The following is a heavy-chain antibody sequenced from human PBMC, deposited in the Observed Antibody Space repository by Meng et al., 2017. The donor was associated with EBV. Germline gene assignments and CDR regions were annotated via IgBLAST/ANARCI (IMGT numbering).Heavy chain of an antibody. J-gene: IGHJ4*02. D-gene: IGHD3-10*01. CDR3: ASESGRGYTPDY. CDR1: GGPFRYYA. CDR2: FLPRLGAP. Sequence: QVKWVQSAAEVKKLGSSVKVSCKTSGGPFRYYAISWVRHAPGQGLEWLGGFLPRLGAPNYAQKFHGRVKITADESTSTHYMDLSSLRSEDTAIYYCASESGRGYTPDYWGQGTLVTVSS. V-gene: IGHV1-69*01.